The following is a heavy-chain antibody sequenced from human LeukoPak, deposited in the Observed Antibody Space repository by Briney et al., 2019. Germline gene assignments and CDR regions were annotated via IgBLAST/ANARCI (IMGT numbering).Heavy chain of an antibody. CDR2: ISSSSYI. V-gene: IGHV3-21*01. D-gene: IGHD3-9*01. CDR3: ARDAYYDILTGYFPPNYGMDV. Sequence: PGGSLRLSCAASGFTFSSYSMNWVRQAPGKGLEWVSSISSSSYIYYADSVKGRFTISRDNAKSSLYLQMNSLRAEDTAVYYCARDAYYDILTGYFPPNYGMDVWGQGTTVTVSS. J-gene: IGHJ6*02. CDR1: GFTFSSYS.